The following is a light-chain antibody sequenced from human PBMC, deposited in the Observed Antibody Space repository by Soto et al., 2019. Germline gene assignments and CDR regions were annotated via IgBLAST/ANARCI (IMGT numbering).Light chain of an antibody. CDR1: QRLDYY. CDR3: QQRRRWPS. J-gene: IGKJ4*01. CDR2: DQS. V-gene: IGKV3-11*01. Sequence: IVLTQSTAILSLSPGERATLYCRASQRLDYYLAWYQHKSGQPPSLLIYDQSTRDTDIPARFSGSWSVTDFTLTISGLQPEYVAVYYCQQRRRWPSFGGATKVDIK.